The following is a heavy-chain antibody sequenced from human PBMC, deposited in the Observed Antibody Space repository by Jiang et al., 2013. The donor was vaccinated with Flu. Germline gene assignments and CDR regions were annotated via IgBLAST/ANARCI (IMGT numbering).Heavy chain of an antibody. J-gene: IGHJ4*02. CDR2: INHSGST. V-gene: IGHV4-34*01. Sequence: LLKPSETLSLTCAVYGGSFSGYYWSWIRQPRGKGLEWIGEINHSGSTNYNPSLKSRVTISVDTSKNQFSLKLSSVTAADTAVYYCASIFVGADLSLFDYWGQGTLVTVSS. D-gene: IGHD1-26*01. CDR3: ASIFVGADLSLFDY. CDR1: GGSFSGYY.